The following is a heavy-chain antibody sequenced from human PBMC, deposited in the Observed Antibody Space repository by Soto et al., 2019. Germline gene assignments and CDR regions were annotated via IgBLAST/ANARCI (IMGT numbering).Heavy chain of an antibody. CDR3: ARTMTTSGWFDP. D-gene: IGHD4-17*01. V-gene: IGHV4-30-2*01. CDR1: GGPLTSGCYS. CDR2: IYHSGGT. J-gene: IGHJ5*02. Sequence: TLSLPCAVSGGPLTSGCYSWSWIRQPPGKGLEWIGYIYHSGGTYYNPSLKSRVTLSIDRNKKQFSLKLKSVAASDTAVYFCARTMTTSGWFDPWGQGTLGTVS.